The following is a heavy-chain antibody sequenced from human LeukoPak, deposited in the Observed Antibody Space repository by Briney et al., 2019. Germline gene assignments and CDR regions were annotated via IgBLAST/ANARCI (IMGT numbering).Heavy chain of an antibody. CDR1: GFTFSSFG. J-gene: IGHJ6*03. Sequence: PGGSLRLSCAASGFTFSSFGLHWVRQAPGKGLEGVAFIRYEGSEKYYASCVEGRCTISRDHSKNAVYLQMNSLRAEDTAVYYCAKDPWDCSGRSCPMYYYYMDAWGKGTTVTVSS. V-gene: IGHV3-30*02. CDR3: AKDPWDCSGRSCPMYYYYMDA. CDR2: IRYEGSEK. D-gene: IGHD2-15*01.